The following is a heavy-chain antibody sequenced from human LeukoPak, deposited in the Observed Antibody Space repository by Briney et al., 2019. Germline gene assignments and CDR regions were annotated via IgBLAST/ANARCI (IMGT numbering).Heavy chain of an antibody. D-gene: IGHD2-2*01. V-gene: IGHV3-23*01. CDR1: GFTLTNFA. Sequence: PGGSLRLPCAASGFTLTNFAMSWVRQAPGKGLEWVSVIVGSDDGKYYADSVKGRFTISRDNSKNTLYLQMGSLRGEDTAVYYCAKASGYCGSTACYVMDVWGQGTTVTVSS. J-gene: IGHJ6*02. CDR2: IVGSDDGK. CDR3: AKASGYCGSTACYVMDV.